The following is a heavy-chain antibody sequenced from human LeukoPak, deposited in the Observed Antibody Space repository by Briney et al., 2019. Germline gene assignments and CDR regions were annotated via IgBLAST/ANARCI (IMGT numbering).Heavy chain of an antibody. D-gene: IGHD3-3*01. CDR1: GGTFSSYA. V-gene: IGHV1-69*05. Sequence: SVKVSCKASGGTFSSYAISWVRQAPGQGLEWMGGIIPIFGTANYAQKFQGRVTMTRDMSTSTVYMELSSLRSEDTAVCYCARDGGAFTITNWFDPWGQGTLVTVSS. CDR2: IIPIFGTA. CDR3: ARDGGAFTITNWFDP. J-gene: IGHJ5*02.